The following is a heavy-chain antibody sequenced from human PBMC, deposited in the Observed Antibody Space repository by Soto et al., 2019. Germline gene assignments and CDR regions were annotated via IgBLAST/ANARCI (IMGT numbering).Heavy chain of an antibody. CDR2: ISFDGSTE. Sequence: GGSLRLSCAASGFTFATYGMHWVRQAPGKGLEWVALISFDGSTEKFADSVKGRFTISRDNAKNSLYLQMNSLRAEDTAVYYCARGAPLLMAARGQYYYNGRDVWGKGSTVTVSS. CDR3: ARGAPLLMAARGQYYYNGRDV. J-gene: IGHJ6*04. D-gene: IGHD6-13*01. V-gene: IGHV3-30*03. CDR1: GFTFATYG.